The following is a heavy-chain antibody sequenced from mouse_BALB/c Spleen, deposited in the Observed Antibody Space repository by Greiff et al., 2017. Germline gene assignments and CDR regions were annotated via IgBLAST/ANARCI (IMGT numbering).Heavy chain of an antibody. D-gene: IGHD1-1*01. V-gene: IGHV3-2*02. CDR3: ARHYGSSYGFDY. Sequence: EVKLQESGPGLVKPSQSLSLTCTVTGYSITSDYAWNWIRQFPGNKLEWMGYISYSGSTSYNPSLKSRISITRDTSKNQFFLQLNSVTTEDTATYYCARHYGSSYGFDYWGQGTTLTVSS. CDR2: ISYSGST. J-gene: IGHJ2*01. CDR1: GYSITSDYA.